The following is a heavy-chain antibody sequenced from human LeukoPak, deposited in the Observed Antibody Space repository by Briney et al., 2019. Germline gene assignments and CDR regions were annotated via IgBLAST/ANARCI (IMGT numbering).Heavy chain of an antibody. CDR1: GGSFSAYY. D-gene: IGHD3-22*01. V-gene: IGHV4-34*01. Sequence: PSETLSLTCAVYGGSFSAYYWSWVRQPPGKGLEWIGEINHSGSTNYNPSLKSRVTMSVDTSKNQFSLKLSSVTAADTAVYYCARQDYYDSSGYYVYFDYWGQGTLVTVSS. CDR3: ARQDYYDSSGYYVYFDY. J-gene: IGHJ4*02. CDR2: INHSGST.